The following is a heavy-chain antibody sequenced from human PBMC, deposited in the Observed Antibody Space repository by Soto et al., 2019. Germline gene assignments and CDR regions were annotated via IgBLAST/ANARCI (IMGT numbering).Heavy chain of an antibody. V-gene: IGHV4-31*03. CDR1: GGSISSDGYY. CDR2: ISYSGST. J-gene: IGHJ2*01. Sequence: QVQLQESGPRLVKPSQTLSLTCTVSGGSISSDGYYWSWIRQHPGKGLECIGYISYSGSTYYNPSLKSRVTISVDTSKNQFSLNLNSVTAADTAVYYCARGSGWDWYFDLWGRGTLVTVSS. CDR3: ARGSGWDWYFDL. D-gene: IGHD1-26*01.